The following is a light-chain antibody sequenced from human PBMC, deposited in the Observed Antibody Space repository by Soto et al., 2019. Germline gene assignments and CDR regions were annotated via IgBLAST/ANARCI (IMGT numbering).Light chain of an antibody. J-gene: IGKJ1*01. Sequence: DIQMTQSPSSVSASVGDTITITCRASQGISSWLAWYQQKPGTAPKLIIYAASSLQSGVPPRFSGGGSGTEFILTISSLQPEDFATYYCQQGNSVPWTVGQGTKVDIK. CDR3: QQGNSVPWT. CDR2: AAS. CDR1: QGISSW. V-gene: IGKV1-12*01.